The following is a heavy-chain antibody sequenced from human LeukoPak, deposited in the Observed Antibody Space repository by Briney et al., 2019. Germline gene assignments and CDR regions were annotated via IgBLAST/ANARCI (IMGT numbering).Heavy chain of an antibody. Sequence: GGSLRLSCAVSGFTFRNYWMDWVRQVPGKGLVWVSRISSDGSNTAYADSVKGRFTISRDNAKNTMYLEMSSLRAEDTAVYYCAKRGGGGAWYDSWGQGTLVIVSS. V-gene: IGHV3-74*01. J-gene: IGHJ5*01. CDR1: GFTFRNYW. D-gene: IGHD4-23*01. CDR2: ISSDGSNT. CDR3: AKRGGGGAWYDS.